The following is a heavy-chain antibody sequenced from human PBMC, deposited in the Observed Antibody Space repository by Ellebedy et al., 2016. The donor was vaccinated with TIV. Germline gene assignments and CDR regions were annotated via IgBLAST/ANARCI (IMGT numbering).Heavy chain of an antibody. Sequence: GGSLRLSCAGSGFSFSGYAMSWVRQAPGKGLEWVSGISARAQSTSYAESVKGRFTISRDNSKNTLYLQRSSLRVEDTALYYCAKDRGADVDTDTLTDWGPGTLVTVSS. V-gene: IGHV3-23*01. D-gene: IGHD5-18*01. J-gene: IGHJ4*02. CDR1: GFSFSGYA. CDR3: AKDRGADVDTDTLTD. CDR2: ISARAQST.